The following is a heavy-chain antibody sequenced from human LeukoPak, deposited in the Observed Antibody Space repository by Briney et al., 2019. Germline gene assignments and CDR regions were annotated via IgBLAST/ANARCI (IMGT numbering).Heavy chain of an antibody. D-gene: IGHD6-13*01. CDR2: VDPENGAA. V-gene: IGHV1-24*01. Sequence: EASVKVSCKDSGYSLTELSMHWVRQAPGKGLEWVGGVDPENGAAMYAQKLQGRVTMTEDTSTDTAYMELNSLTSDDTAVYYCATGPTMPAPDTSPGLLDFWGQGTLVTVSS. J-gene: IGHJ4*02. CDR3: ATGPTMPAPDTSPGLLDF. CDR1: GYSLTELS.